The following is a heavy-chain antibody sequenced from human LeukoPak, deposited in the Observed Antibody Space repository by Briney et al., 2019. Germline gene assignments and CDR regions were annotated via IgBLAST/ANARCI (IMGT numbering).Heavy chain of an antibody. CDR2: INHSGST. J-gene: IGHJ1*01. CDR3: ARGRLVAVVVAATRRAEYFQH. CDR1: GGSISSSNW. V-gene: IGHV4-4*02. D-gene: IGHD2-15*01. Sequence: PSETLSLTCAVSGGSISSSNWWSWVRQPPGKGLEWIGEINHSGSTNYNPSLKSRVTISVDTSKNQFSLKLSSVTAADTAVYYCARGRLVAVVVAATRRAEYFQHWGQGTLVTVSS.